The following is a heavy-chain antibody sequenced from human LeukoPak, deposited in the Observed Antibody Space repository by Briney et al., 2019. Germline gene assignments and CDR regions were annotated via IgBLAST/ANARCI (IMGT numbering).Heavy chain of an antibody. Sequence: SETLSLTCTVSGGSISSYYWSWIRQPPGKGLEWIGHIYYSGSTNYNPSLKSRVTISVDTSKTQFSLNLYSVTAADTAVYYCARTRIATTGLPYFDYWGRGTLVTVSS. V-gene: IGHV4-59*08. J-gene: IGHJ4*02. CDR3: ARTRIATTGLPYFDY. CDR1: GGSISSYY. D-gene: IGHD6-13*01. CDR2: IYYSGST.